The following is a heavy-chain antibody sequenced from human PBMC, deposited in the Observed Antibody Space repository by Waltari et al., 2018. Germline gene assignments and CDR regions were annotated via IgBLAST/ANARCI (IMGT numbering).Heavy chain of an antibody. J-gene: IGHJ6*03. CDR1: GGTFTSDS. CDR3: AGGDGGYYYYKMDV. Sequence: QVQLVQSGAEAKKPGSSVRVSCRASGGTFTSDSVNWVRQAPGKGLEWIGRIMADSSETKYAVKFQGRITITADKSTGTVDMELSSLRSDDTAVYYCAGGDGGYYYYKMDVWGQGTTVTVSS. CDR2: IMADSSET. V-gene: IGHV1-69*02. D-gene: IGHD3-10*01.